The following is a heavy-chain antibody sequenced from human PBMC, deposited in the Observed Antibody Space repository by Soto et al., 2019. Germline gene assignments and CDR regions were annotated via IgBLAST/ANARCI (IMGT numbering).Heavy chain of an antibody. CDR3: ARRPAGPGMDV. Sequence: QVQLVQSGAEVKQPGASVNVSCKGSGYRFNEYYIHWIRQAPGQGLEWMGWINPKSGGTKYAPKFQGRVSMTRDTSANTVFMDLSRLRSDDAAVYYCARRPAGPGMDVWGHGTTVIVSS. CDR1: GYRFNEYY. D-gene: IGHD2-15*01. V-gene: IGHV1-2*02. CDR2: INPKSGGT. J-gene: IGHJ6*02.